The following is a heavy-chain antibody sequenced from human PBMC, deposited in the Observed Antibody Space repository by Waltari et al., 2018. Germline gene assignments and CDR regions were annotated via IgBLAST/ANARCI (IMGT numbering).Heavy chain of an antibody. Sequence: DVHLVEAGGGLGKPGGSLDLPLGASGSDFNIYGMNWVRQSPGKWLEWVALVSGTTSYRYYADSVKGRFTVSRDSAKTSVYLQMDSLRVEDTAVYYCARGVFDSWGQGTLVTVSS. V-gene: IGHV3-21*01. J-gene: IGHJ5*01. CDR1: GSDFNIYG. CDR3: ARGVFDS. CDR2: VSGTTSYR.